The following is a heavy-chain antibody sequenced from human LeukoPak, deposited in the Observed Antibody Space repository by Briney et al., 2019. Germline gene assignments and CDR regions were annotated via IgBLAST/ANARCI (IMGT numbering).Heavy chain of an antibody. D-gene: IGHD4-23*01. V-gene: IGHV4-39*02. CDR2: IYYSGST. Sequence: SETLSLTCTVSGGSISSSSYYWGWIRQPPGKGLEWIGSIYYSGSTYYNPSLKSRVTISVDTSKNQFSLKLSSVTAADTAVYYCARDPLSRGGNSHGLFDYWGQGTPVTVSS. CDR1: GGSISSSSYY. J-gene: IGHJ4*02. CDR3: ARDPLSRGGNSHGLFDY.